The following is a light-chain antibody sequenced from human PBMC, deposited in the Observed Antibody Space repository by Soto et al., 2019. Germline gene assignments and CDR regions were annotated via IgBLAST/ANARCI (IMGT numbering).Light chain of an antibody. CDR3: SSFTTSTSYV. Sequence: QSVLTQPASVSGSPGPSITISCTGTSSDVGAYAYVSWYQQHPGEVPKLMIFDVSDRPSGVSNRFSGSKSGNTASLTISGLQAEDEADYYCSSFTTSTSYVFGTGTKVTVL. J-gene: IGLJ1*01. CDR1: SSDVGAYAY. CDR2: DVS. V-gene: IGLV2-14*03.